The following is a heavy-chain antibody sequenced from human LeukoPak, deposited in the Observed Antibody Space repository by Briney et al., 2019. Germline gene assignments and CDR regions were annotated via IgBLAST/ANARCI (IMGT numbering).Heavy chain of an antibody. CDR3: ARVRAPLLRFRFLEWHTDAFDI. CDR1: GGSFSGYY. Sequence: SETLSLTCAVYGGSFSGYYWSWIRQPPGKGLEWIGEINHSGSTNYNPSLKSRVTISVDTSKNQFSLKLSSVTAADTAVYYCARVRAPLLRFRFLEWHTDAFDIWGQGTMVTLSS. J-gene: IGHJ3*02. CDR2: INHSGST. D-gene: IGHD3-3*01. V-gene: IGHV4-34*01.